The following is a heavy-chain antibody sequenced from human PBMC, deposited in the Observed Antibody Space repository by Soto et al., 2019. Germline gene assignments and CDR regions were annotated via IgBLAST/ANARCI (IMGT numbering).Heavy chain of an antibody. J-gene: IGHJ4*02. CDR1: GYTFTSYY. D-gene: IGHD3-10*01. V-gene: IGHV1-46*01. CDR3: ARVYGSGSYYIGPDY. Sequence: GASVKVSCKASGYTFTSYYMHWVRQAPGQGLEWMGIINPSGGSTSYAQKFQGRVTMTRDTSTSTVYMELSSLRSEDTAVYYCARVYGSGSYYIGPDYWGQGTLVTVSS. CDR2: INPSGGST.